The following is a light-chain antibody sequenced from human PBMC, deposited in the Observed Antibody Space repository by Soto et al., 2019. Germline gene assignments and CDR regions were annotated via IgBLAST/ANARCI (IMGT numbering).Light chain of an antibody. CDR1: SGDIGAYNY. CDR2: DVN. J-gene: IGLJ3*02. V-gene: IGLV2-11*01. CDR3: ISYIPSTTTHWV. Sequence: QSVLTQPRSVSGSPGQSVTFSCTGTSGDIGAYNYVSWYQFHPGKAPKMIIYDVNKRPSGVPDRFSGSKSGNTASLTISGLQAEDEADYYCISYIPSTTTHWVFGGGTQLTVL.